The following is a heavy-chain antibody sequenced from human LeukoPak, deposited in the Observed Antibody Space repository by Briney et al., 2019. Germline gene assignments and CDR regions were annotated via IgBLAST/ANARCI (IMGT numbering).Heavy chain of an antibody. D-gene: IGHD3-10*01. CDR2: INSDGSNT. Sequence: PGGSLRLSCAASGFSFSSCWMHWVRQVPGKGLVWVSRINSDGSNTNYADSVKGRFTISRDNAKSTLYVQMNSLRAEDTAVYYCVRWGLGKGEAFDIWGQGTMVTVSS. J-gene: IGHJ3*02. CDR3: VRWGLGKGEAFDI. V-gene: IGHV3-74*01. CDR1: GFSFSSCW.